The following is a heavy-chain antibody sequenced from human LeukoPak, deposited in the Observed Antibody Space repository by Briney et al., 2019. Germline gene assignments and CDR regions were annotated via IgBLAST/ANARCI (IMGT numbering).Heavy chain of an antibody. CDR2: IYPGDSDT. CDR1: GYSFTSYW. Sequence: GESLKISCKGSGYSFTSYWIGWVRQMPGKGLEWMGIIYPGDSDTRYSPSFQGQVTISADKSISTAYLQWSSLKASDTAMYYCARDPRRSSGWYYFDYWGQGTLVTVSS. D-gene: IGHD6-19*01. V-gene: IGHV5-51*01. J-gene: IGHJ4*02. CDR3: ARDPRRSSGWYYFDY.